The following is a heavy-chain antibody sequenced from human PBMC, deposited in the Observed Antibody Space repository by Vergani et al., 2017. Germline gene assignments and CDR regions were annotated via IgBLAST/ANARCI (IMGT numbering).Heavy chain of an antibody. V-gene: IGHV1-69*01. Sequence: QVQLVQSGAEVKKPGASVKVSCKASGGTFSSYAISWVRQAPGQGLEWMGGIIPIFGTANYAQKFQGRVTMTADESTSTAYMELSSLRSEDTAVYYCARPTMGRGVIAAPVTDAFDIWGQGTMVTVSS. D-gene: IGHD3-10*01. CDR2: IIPIFGTA. J-gene: IGHJ3*02. CDR3: ARPTMGRGVIAAPVTDAFDI. CDR1: GGTFSSYA.